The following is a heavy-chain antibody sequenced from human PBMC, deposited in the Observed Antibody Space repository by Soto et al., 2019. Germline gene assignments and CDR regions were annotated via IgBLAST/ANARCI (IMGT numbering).Heavy chain of an antibody. CDR2: IIPILVIA. V-gene: IGHV1-69*08. J-gene: IGHJ4*02. D-gene: IGHD4-17*01. CDR3: ARDAGYVDYAVSFDY. Sequence: QVQLVQSGAEVKKPGSSVKVSCKASGGTFSSYTISWVRQAPGQGLEWRGRIIPILVIANYAQKFQGRVTFTADKSTSTAYMELSSLRSEDTAVYYCARDAGYVDYAVSFDYWGQGTLVTVSS. CDR1: GGTFSSYT.